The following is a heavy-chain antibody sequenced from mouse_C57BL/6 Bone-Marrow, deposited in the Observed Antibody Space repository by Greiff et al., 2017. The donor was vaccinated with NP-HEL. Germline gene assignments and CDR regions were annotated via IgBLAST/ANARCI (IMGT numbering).Heavy chain of an antibody. CDR3: ARWRDYPHFDY. V-gene: IGHV1-76*01. CDR1: GYTFTDYY. Sequence: QVQLQQSGAELVRPGASVKLSCKASGYTFTDYYINWVKQRPGQGLEWIARIYPGSGNTYYNEKFKGKATLTAEKSSSTAYMQLSSLTSEDSAVYFCARWRDYPHFDYWGQGTTLTVSS. J-gene: IGHJ2*01. D-gene: IGHD2-4*01. CDR2: IYPGSGNT.